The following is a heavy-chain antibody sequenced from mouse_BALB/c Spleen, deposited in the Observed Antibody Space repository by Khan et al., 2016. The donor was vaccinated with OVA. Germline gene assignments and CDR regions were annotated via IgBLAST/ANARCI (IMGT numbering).Heavy chain of an antibody. D-gene: IGHD2-1*01. CDR2: IWGDGST. Sequence: QVQLKESGPALVAPSQSLSITCTVSGFSLTSYGVNWVRQPPGKGLEWLGVIWGDGSTNYHSVLISRLSISKDNSKNQVFLKLNSMQTDDTATYYCVRQDYGTLYAMDFWGQGTAVTVSS. V-gene: IGHV2-3*01. J-gene: IGHJ4*01. CDR1: GFSLTSYG. CDR3: VRQDYGTLYAMDF.